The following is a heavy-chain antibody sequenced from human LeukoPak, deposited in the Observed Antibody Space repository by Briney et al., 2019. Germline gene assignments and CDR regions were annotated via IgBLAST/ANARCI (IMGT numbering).Heavy chain of an antibody. V-gene: IGHV3-15*01. CDR3: TTEDSSSWDAFDI. Sequence: PGGSLRLSCTASGFTFGDYAMSWFRQAPGKGLEWVGRIKSKTDGGTTDYAAPVKGRFTISRDDSKNTLYLQMNSLKTEDTAVYYCTTEDSSSWDAFDIWGQGTMVTVSS. J-gene: IGHJ3*02. CDR2: IKSKTDGGTT. D-gene: IGHD6-13*01. CDR1: GFTFGDYA.